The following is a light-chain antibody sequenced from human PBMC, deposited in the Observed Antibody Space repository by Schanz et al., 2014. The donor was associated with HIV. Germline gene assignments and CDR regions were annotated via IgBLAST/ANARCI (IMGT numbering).Light chain of an antibody. CDR1: SDDVGGYNY. CDR2: DVS. CDR3: NSYTSTATVI. V-gene: IGLV2-14*01. Sequence: QSALTQPASVSGSPGQSITISCTGTSDDVGGYNYVSWFQQHPGKAPKLITYDVSSRPSGVSNRFSGSKSGNSASLTISGLQADDEAHYYCNSYTSTATVIFGVGTKLTVL. J-gene: IGLJ2*01.